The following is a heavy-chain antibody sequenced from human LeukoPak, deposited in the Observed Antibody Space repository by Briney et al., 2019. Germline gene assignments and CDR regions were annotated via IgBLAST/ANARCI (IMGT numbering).Heavy chain of an antibody. CDR3: ARRSRYNWNNPYFDY. J-gene: IGHJ4*02. V-gene: IGHV1-69*05. CDR1: GGTFSSYA. D-gene: IGHD1/OR15-1a*01. CDR2: IIPIFGTA. Sequence: GSSVTVSCEASGGTFSSYAISWVRQAPGQGLEWMGGIIPIFGTANYAQKFQGRVTITTDESTSTAYMELSSLRSEDTAVYYCARRSRYNWNNPYFDYWGQGTLVTVSS.